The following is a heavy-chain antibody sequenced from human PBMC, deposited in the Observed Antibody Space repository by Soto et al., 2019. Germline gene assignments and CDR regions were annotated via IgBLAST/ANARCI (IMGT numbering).Heavy chain of an antibody. CDR2: INAGNGNT. D-gene: IGHD3-22*01. CDR1: GYTFTSYA. Sequence: GASVKVSCKASGYTFTSYALHWVRQAPGQRLEWMGWINAGNGNTKYSQKFQGSVTISRDTSASTAYMELSSLRSEDTAVYYCARDWGLYDSSGYWPYWGQGTLVTVSS. CDR3: ARDWGLYDSSGYWPY. J-gene: IGHJ4*02. V-gene: IGHV1-3*01.